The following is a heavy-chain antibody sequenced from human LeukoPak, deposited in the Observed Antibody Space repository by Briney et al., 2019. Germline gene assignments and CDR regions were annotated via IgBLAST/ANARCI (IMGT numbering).Heavy chain of an antibody. CDR3: ASSPATTVLYGMDV. V-gene: IGHV3-53*01. CDR1: GFTVSSNY. D-gene: IGHD1-26*01. Sequence: GGSLRLSCAASGFTVSSNYMSWVRQAPGKGLEWVSVIYSGGSTYYADSVKGRFTISRDNSKNTLYLQMNSLRAEDTAVYYCASSPATTVLYGMDVXGXGTTVTVSS. CDR2: IYSGGST. J-gene: IGHJ6*02.